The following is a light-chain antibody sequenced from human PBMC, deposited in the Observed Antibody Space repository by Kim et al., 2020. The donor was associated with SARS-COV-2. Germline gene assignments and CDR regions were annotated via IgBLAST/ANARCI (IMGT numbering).Light chain of an antibody. CDR1: QIIETY. J-gene: IGKJ2*01. Sequence: DIQMTQSASTLSASVGDRVSITCRASQIIETYLAWYQQKPGKAPALLIYQASSLHIGVPSRFSGSGSGTEFTLTINSLQPDDFATYYCQHYIRFPYTFGQGTKLEI. CDR3: QHYIRFPYT. V-gene: IGKV1-5*01. CDR2: QAS.